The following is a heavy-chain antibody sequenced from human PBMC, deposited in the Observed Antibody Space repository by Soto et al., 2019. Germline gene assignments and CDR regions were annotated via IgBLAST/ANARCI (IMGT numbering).Heavy chain of an antibody. CDR3: ARGVAEAIWFGESPSRLYYYYMDV. Sequence: QVPLVQSGAEVKKPGASVKVSCKASGYTFTSYDINWVRQATGQGLEWMGWMNPNSGNTGYAQKFQGRVTMTRNTSISTAYMELSSLRSEDTAVYYCARGVAEAIWFGESPSRLYYYYMDVWGKGTTVTVSS. D-gene: IGHD3-10*01. CDR2: MNPNSGNT. V-gene: IGHV1-8*01. J-gene: IGHJ6*03. CDR1: GYTFTSYD.